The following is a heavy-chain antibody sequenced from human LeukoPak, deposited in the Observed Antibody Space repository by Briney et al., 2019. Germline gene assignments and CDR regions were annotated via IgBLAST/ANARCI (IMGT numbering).Heavy chain of an antibody. D-gene: IGHD3-22*01. J-gene: IGHJ3*02. V-gene: IGHV5-51*01. Sequence: GGSLEISCKGSGFIFTSYWIAWVRQMPGKGLEWMGIIHPVESDNRYSPSFQGQVTISVDKSSSTAYLQWSSLKASDTAMFYCARRMNDSSGYPNDAFDIWGQGTMVTVSS. CDR2: IHPVESDN. CDR1: GFIFTSYW. CDR3: ARRMNDSSGYPNDAFDI.